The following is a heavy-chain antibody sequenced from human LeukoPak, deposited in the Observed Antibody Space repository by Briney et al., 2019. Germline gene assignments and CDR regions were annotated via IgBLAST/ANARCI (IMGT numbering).Heavy chain of an antibody. CDR2: IHYSGST. D-gene: IGHD4/OR15-4a*01. CDR3: ARDAGATAY. Sequence: SETLSLTCTVSGVSISTDYWTWARQPPGKRLEWIGYIHYSGSTSYNPSLKSRVTISLDTSKNQFSLKLTSVTSADTAVYYCARDAGATAYWGQGALVTVSS. J-gene: IGHJ4*02. CDR1: GVSISTDY. V-gene: IGHV4-59*01.